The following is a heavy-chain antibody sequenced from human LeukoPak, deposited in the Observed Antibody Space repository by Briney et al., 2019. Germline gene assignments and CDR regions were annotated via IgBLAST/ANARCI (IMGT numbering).Heavy chain of an antibody. Sequence: PGGSLRLSCAASGFTFSSYAMSWVRQAQGKGLEWVSAISGSGGSTYYEDSVKGRFTISRDNSKNTLYLQMNSLRAEDTAVYYCAKDTRRITIFGVVIKASYYYYMDVWGKGTTVTVSS. V-gene: IGHV3-23*01. J-gene: IGHJ6*03. CDR1: GFTFSSYA. D-gene: IGHD3-3*01. CDR2: ISGSGGST. CDR3: AKDTRRITIFGVVIKASYYYYMDV.